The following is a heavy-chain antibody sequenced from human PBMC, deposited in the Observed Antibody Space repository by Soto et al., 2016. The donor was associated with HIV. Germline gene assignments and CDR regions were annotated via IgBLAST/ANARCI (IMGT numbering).Heavy chain of an antibody. CDR1: GGTFSNYA. J-gene: IGHJ6*03. CDR3: ALFGLGGDYSNSFYYYYMDA. V-gene: IGHV1-69*10. CDR2: VIPNLGIT. D-gene: IGHD4-17*01. Sequence: QVQLVQSGAEVKKPGSSVKVSCKASGGTFSNYAISWVRQAPGQGLEWMGGVIPNLGITNYAQNFQGRVTITADTSTSTAYMELNSLTSEDAAVFYCALFGLGGDYSNSFYYYYMDAWGTGTTVTVSS.